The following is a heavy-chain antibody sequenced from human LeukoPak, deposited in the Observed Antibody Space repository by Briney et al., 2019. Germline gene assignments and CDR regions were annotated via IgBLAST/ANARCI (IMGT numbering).Heavy chain of an antibody. J-gene: IGHJ4*02. CDR3: ASGLELDY. CDR1: GFTFSSYW. V-gene: IGHV3-7*03. CDR2: IKQDGSEK. Sequence: TGGSLRLSCAASGFTFSSYWMRWVRQAPGKGLEWVANIKQDGSEKNYVDSVKGRFTISRDNAKNSLYLQMNSLRAEDAAVYYCASGLELDYWGQGTLVTVSS.